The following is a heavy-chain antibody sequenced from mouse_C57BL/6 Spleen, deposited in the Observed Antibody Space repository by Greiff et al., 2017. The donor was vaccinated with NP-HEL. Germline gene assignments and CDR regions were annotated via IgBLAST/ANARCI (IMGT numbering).Heavy chain of an antibody. CDR3: ARGGDYDVGY. CDR2: IDPSDSET. J-gene: IGHJ2*01. D-gene: IGHD2-4*01. CDR1: GYTFTSYW. V-gene: IGHV1-52*01. Sequence: QVQLQQPGAELVRPGSSVKLSCKASGYTFTSYWMHWVKQRPIQGLEWIGNIDPSDSETHYNQKFKDKATLTVDKSSSTAYMQLSSLTSEDSAVYYCARGGDYDVGYWGQGTTLTVSS.